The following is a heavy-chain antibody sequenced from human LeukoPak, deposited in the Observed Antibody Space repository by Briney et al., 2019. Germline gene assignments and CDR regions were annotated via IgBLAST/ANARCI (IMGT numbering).Heavy chain of an antibody. CDR2: IYSGGST. V-gene: IGHV3-53*01. CDR3: ARGEKLLWFGEVYYYYYYMDV. D-gene: IGHD3-10*01. CDR1: GFTVSSNY. J-gene: IGHJ6*03. Sequence: PGGSLRLSCAASGFTVSSNYMSWVRQAPGKGLEWVSVIYSGGSTYYADSVKGRFTISRDNAKNSLYLQMNSLRAEDTAVYYCARGEKLLWFGEVYYYYYYMDVWGKGTTVTISS.